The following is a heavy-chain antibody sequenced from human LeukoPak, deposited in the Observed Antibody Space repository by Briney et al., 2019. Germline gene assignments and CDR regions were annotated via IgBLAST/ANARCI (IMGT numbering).Heavy chain of an antibody. CDR2: IYPGDSDT. CDR3: ARASQNSHGLPAYFDY. J-gene: IGHJ4*02. Sequence: GESLKISCKGSGYSFTSYWIGWVRQMPGKGLEWMGIIYPGDSDTRYSPSFQGQVTISADKSISTAYLQWSSLKASDTAMYYCARASQNSHGLPAYFDYWGQGTLVTVSS. CDR1: GYSFTSYW. V-gene: IGHV5-51*01. D-gene: IGHD5-18*01.